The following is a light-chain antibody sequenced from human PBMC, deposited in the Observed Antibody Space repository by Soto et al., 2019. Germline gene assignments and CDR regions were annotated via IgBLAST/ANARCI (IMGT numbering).Light chain of an antibody. CDR1: QSISSW. CDR2: KAS. V-gene: IGKV1-5*03. J-gene: IGKJ1*01. CDR3: QHYNIYSET. Sequence: DIRMTQSPSTLSASVGDRVTITCRASQSISSWLAWYQQKPGKAPKILIYKASILESGVPSRFSGSGSGTEFTLTISSLQPDDFATYYCQHYNIYSETFGQGTKVEVK.